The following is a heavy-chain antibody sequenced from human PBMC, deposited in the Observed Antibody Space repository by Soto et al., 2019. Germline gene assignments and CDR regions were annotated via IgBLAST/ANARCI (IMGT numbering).Heavy chain of an antibody. J-gene: IGHJ4*02. CDR3: ARDLNTSYVGDY. D-gene: IGHD1-26*01. CDR2: IWFDGSRQ. CDR1: GFTFRASG. V-gene: IGHV3-33*01. Sequence: QVQLVESGGGVVQPGTSLRLSCVASGFTFRASGMHWVRQTPGKGLEWVAIIWFDGSRQYYADSVKGRFTISRDNPGSTLFLQMNDLRIEDTAMYYCARDLNTSYVGDYWGQGALVVVSS.